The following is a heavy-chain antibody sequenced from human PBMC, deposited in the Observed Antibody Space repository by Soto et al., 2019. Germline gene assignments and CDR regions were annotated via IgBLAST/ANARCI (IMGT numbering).Heavy chain of an antibody. Sequence: QVQLQQWGAGLLKPSETLSLTCAVYGGSFSGYYWSWIRQPPGRGLEWIGEINHSGSTNYNPSLKSRVTISLDTCKNQFSLKLSSVTAADTAVYYCARDDYYGSGSFYMNWVQGPLVTVSS. V-gene: IGHV4-34*01. CDR2: INHSGST. CDR3: ARDDYYGSGSFYMN. J-gene: IGHJ4*02. D-gene: IGHD3-10*01. CDR1: GGSFSGYY.